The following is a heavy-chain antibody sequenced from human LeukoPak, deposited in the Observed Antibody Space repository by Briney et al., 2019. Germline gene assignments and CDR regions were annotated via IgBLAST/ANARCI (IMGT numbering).Heavy chain of an antibody. CDR1: GFTFSGYW. J-gene: IGHJ6*02. Sequence: GGSLRLSCAASGFTFSGYWMSWVRQAPGKGLEWVANIKQDGSEKYYVDSVKGRFTISRDNAKNSLYLQMNSLRAEDTAVYYCARDRARFSAYYYYYGMDVWGQGTTVTVSS. D-gene: IGHD3-3*01. V-gene: IGHV3-7*01. CDR3: ARDRARFSAYYYYYGMDV. CDR2: IKQDGSEK.